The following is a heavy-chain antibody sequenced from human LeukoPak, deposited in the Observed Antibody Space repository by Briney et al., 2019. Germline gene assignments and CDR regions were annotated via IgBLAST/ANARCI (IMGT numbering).Heavy chain of an antibody. CDR2: ISYDGSNK. CDR1: GFTFSSYG. J-gene: IGHJ4*02. CDR3: ARDSGSWYSDY. D-gene: IGHD6-13*01. Sequence: PGGSLRLSCAASGFTFSSYGMHWVRQAPGKGLEWVAVISYDGSNKYYADSVKGRFTISRDNSKNTLYLQMNSLRAEDTAVYYCARDSGSWYSDYWGQGTLVTVSS. V-gene: IGHV3-30*03.